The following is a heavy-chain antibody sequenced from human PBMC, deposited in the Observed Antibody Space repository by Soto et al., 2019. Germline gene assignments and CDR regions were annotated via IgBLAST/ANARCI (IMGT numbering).Heavy chain of an antibody. V-gene: IGHV4-31*03. D-gene: IGHD4-17*01. Sequence: QVQLQESGPGLVKPSQTLSLTCTVSGGSISSGGYYWSWIRQHPGKGLEWIGYIYYSGSTYYNPSLTRRVTISVDTSKNQFSLRLRSVTAADTAVYYCAGDRSTVVTRAFDIWGQGTMVTVSS. CDR1: GGSISSGGYY. CDR3: AGDRSTVVTRAFDI. CDR2: IYYSGST. J-gene: IGHJ3*02.